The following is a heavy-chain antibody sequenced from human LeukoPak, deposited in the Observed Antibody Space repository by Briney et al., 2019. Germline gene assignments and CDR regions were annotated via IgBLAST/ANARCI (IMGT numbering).Heavy chain of an antibody. CDR2: INHSGST. Sequence: KPSETLSLTCAVYGGSFSSYYWSWIRQPPGKGLEWIGEINHSGSTNYNPSLKSRVTISVDTSKNQFSLKLSSVTAADTAVYYCASYDSSGYYSDYWGQGTLVTVSS. D-gene: IGHD3-22*01. CDR3: ASYDSSGYYSDY. J-gene: IGHJ4*02. V-gene: IGHV4-34*01. CDR1: GGSFSSYY.